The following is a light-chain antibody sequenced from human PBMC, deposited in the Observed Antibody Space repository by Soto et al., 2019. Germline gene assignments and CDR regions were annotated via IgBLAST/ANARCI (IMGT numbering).Light chain of an antibody. CDR1: ISDVGSYDY. CDR3: GSYTTSSNYV. CDR2: DVS. Sequence: QSVLTQPASVSGSPGQSITISCTGTISDVGSYDYVSWYQQYPGKAPKLMIYDVSTRPSGFSDRFSGSKSGNTASLTISGLRAEDEADYYCGSYTTSSNYVFGTGTKLTVL. V-gene: IGLV2-14*03. J-gene: IGLJ1*01.